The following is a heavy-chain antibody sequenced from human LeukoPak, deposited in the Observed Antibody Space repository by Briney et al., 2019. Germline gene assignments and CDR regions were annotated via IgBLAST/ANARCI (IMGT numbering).Heavy chain of an antibody. J-gene: IGHJ4*02. CDR2: ISSSSSYI. Sequence: GGSLRLSCAASGFTFSSYSMNWVRQAPGKGLEWVSSISSSSSYIYYAGSVKGRFTISRDNAKNSLYLQMNSLRAEDTAVYYCARDLSSDPFDYWGQGTLVTVSS. V-gene: IGHV3-21*01. CDR3: ARDLSSDPFDY. CDR1: GFTFSSYS. D-gene: IGHD3-22*01.